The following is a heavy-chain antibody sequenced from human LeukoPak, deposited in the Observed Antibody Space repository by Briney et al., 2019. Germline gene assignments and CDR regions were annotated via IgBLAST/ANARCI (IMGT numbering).Heavy chain of an antibody. CDR1: GFTFSSYG. CDR3: ASAPGYCSSTSCRGEAFDI. Sequence: GGSLRLSCAASGFTFSSYGMHWVRQAPGKGLEWVSAISGSGGSTYYADSVKGRFTISRDNSKNTLYLQMNSLRAEDTAVYYCASAPGYCSSTSCRGEAFDIWGEGTMVTVSS. D-gene: IGHD2-2*01. J-gene: IGHJ3*02. V-gene: IGHV3-23*01. CDR2: ISGSGGST.